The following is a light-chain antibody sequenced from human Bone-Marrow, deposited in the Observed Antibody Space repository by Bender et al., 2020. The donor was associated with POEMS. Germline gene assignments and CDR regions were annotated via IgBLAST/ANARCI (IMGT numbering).Light chain of an antibody. Sequence: QSALTQPASVSGSPGQTITISCSGSGNDIGGYPFVSWYQQYPGKPPKLIVYEVTKRPSGVSSRFSGSKSGNTASLTVSGLQAEDEADYFCSSFVGMDYLNVVFGGGTKLTVL. CDR3: SSFVGMDYLNVV. J-gene: IGLJ2*01. CDR1: GNDIGGYPF. V-gene: IGLV2-14*01. CDR2: EVT.